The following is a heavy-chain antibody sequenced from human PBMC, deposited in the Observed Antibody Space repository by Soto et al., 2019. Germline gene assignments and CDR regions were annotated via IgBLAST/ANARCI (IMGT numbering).Heavy chain of an antibody. CDR2: ISGSGSST. V-gene: IGHV3-23*01. Sequence: PVGSLRLSCAASGFIFSNYAMSWVRQAPGKGLEWVSFISGSGSSTYYADSVKGRFTISRGNSKNTLYLQMNSLRAEDAAVYYCVREASSSGLHLDHWGRGTLVTSPQ. J-gene: IGHJ4*02. CDR1: GFIFSNYA. CDR3: VREASSSGLHLDH. D-gene: IGHD6-6*01.